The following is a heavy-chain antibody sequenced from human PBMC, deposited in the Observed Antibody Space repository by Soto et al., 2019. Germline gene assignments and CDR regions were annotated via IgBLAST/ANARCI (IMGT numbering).Heavy chain of an antibody. CDR1: GGTFSSYA. V-gene: IGHV1-69*06. D-gene: IGHD5-12*01. Sequence: GASVKVSCKASGGTFSSYAISWVRQAPGQGLEWMGGIIPIFGTANYAQKFQGRVTITADKSTSTGYMELSSLRSEDTAVYYCARVRDSGYDSYYYYYGMDVWGQGTTVTVSS. J-gene: IGHJ6*02. CDR3: ARVRDSGYDSYYYYYGMDV. CDR2: IIPIFGTA.